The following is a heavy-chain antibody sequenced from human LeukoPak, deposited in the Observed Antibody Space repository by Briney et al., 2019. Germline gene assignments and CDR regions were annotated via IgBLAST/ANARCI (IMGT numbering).Heavy chain of an antibody. J-gene: IGHJ3*02. D-gene: IGHD3-22*01. CDR1: GDSISSHY. Sequence: PSETLSLTCTVSGDSISSHYWSWIRQPPGKGLEWIGYMYYSGSTTYNPSLESRVTVSLDTSENQFSLNVTSVTAADTAVYYCARGVRLSDSTFDIWGQGSTVTVSS. CDR2: MYYSGST. V-gene: IGHV4-59*11. CDR3: ARGVRLSDSTFDI.